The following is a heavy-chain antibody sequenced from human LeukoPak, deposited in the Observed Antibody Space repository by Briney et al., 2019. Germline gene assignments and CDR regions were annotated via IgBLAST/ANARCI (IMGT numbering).Heavy chain of an antibody. Sequence: GGSLRLSCAASGFTFSTYGMNWVRQAPGKGLEWVSYISSSGSTIYYADSVKGRFTISRDNAKNSLYLQMNSLRAEDTAVYYCAELGITMIGGVWGKGTTVTISS. CDR3: AELGITMIGGV. J-gene: IGHJ6*04. CDR1: GFTFSTYG. D-gene: IGHD3-10*02. CDR2: ISSSGSTI. V-gene: IGHV3-48*04.